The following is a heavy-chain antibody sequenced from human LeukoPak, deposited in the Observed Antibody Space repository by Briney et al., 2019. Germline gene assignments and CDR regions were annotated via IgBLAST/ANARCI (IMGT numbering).Heavy chain of an antibody. CDR3: AKDFFDYSNYLAGFDP. D-gene: IGHD4-11*01. CDR2: IRYDGSNK. J-gene: IGHJ5*02. Sequence: GGSLRLSWEASGFTFSSYGMHWFRQPPAKGLGWVPFIRYDGSNKYYADSVKGRFTISRDNSKNTLYLQMNSLRAEDTAVYYCAKDFFDYSNYLAGFDPWGQGTLVTVSS. V-gene: IGHV3-30*02. CDR1: GFTFSSYG.